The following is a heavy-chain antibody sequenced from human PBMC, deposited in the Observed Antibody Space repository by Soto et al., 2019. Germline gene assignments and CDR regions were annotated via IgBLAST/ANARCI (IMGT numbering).Heavy chain of an antibody. CDR1: GFTFGSFT. J-gene: IGHJ4*01. CDR3: ARDGLTFRGD. D-gene: IGHD3-16*01. Sequence: EVHLVEAGGGLVKPGESLTLSCAASGFTFGSFTLNWVRQAPGKGLEWVSSISSSSAYIYYAESVKGRFTISRDNARSTLYLQMNILSLDDTAVYFCARDGLTFRGDWGHGTLVAVSS. V-gene: IGHV3-21*06. CDR2: ISSSSAYI.